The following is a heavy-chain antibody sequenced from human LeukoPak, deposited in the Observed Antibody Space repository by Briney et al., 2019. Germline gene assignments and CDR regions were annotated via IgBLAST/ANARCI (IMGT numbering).Heavy chain of an antibody. Sequence: PGGSLRLSCAASGFTFSSYSMNWVRQAPGKGLEWVSYISSSSSTIYYADSVKGRFTISRDNAKNSLYLQMNSLRAEDTAVYYCAREGTSRGMDVWGQGTTVTVSS. CDR1: GFTFSSYS. D-gene: IGHD3/OR15-3a*01. V-gene: IGHV3-48*04. CDR2: ISSSSSTI. J-gene: IGHJ6*02. CDR3: AREGTSRGMDV.